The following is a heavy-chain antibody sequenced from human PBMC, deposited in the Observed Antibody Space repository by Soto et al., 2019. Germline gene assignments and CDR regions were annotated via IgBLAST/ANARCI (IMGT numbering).Heavy chain of an antibody. D-gene: IGHD1-1*01. CDR3: VVQQKLPWVNA. V-gene: IGHV5-51*01. Sequence: PGESLTISCKGSGYTFSGYWIGWVRQMSGKGLEWMGIIYPGDSDARYSPSFQGQVTISADESITTAYLQWDSLKASDTAIYYCVVQQKLPWVNAWGQGTLVTVSS. J-gene: IGHJ5*02. CDR1: GYTFSGYW. CDR2: IYPGDSDA.